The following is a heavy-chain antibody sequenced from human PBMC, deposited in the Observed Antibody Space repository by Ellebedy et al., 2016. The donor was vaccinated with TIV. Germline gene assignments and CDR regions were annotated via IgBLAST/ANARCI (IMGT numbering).Heavy chain of an antibody. V-gene: IGHV3-21*01. CDR1: GLNFSDYN. CDR2: ISSDRRYI. Sequence: GESLKISCAASGLNFSDYNVNWVRQTPGKGLEWVSSISSDRRYIYYADSVKGRFTFSRDDARNSLYLQMSSLRTEDTALYYCAAAVESSGWYSKFFYGMDVWGQGTTVTVSS. D-gene: IGHD6-19*01. CDR3: AAAVESSGWYSKFFYGMDV. J-gene: IGHJ6*02.